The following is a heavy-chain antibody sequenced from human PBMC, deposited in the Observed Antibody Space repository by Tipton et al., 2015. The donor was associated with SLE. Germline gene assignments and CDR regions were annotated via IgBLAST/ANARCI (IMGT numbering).Heavy chain of an antibody. Sequence: TLSLTCTVSGGSMSNNNYYWGWIRQPPGEGLELIGNINYSGTTYYNPSLKTRVTISVDASKTQFSLRLTSVTAADTAVYYCAGDSQAFDYWGQGSLVTVSS. J-gene: IGHJ4*02. CDR3: AGDSQAFDY. CDR2: INYSGTT. CDR1: GGSMSNNNYY. V-gene: IGHV4-39*07.